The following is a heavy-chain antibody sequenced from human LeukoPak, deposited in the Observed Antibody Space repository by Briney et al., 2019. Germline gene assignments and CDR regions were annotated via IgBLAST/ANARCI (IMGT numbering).Heavy chain of an antibody. J-gene: IGHJ4*02. V-gene: IGHV3-23*01. CDR2: ISSSGGST. D-gene: IGHD1-20*01. Sequence: GGSLRLSCAASGITFSNYAMSWVRQAPGKGLEWVSGISSSGGSTEYADSVKGRFTMSRDNSKNTLYLQMNSLRAEDTAVYYCANGVYNWKYFDYWGRGTLVTVSS. CDR1: GITFSNYA. CDR3: ANGVYNWKYFDY.